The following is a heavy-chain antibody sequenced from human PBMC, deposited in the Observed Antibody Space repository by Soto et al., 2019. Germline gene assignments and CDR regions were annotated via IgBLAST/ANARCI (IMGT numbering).Heavy chain of an antibody. CDR2: IIPIFGTA. CDR3: ARVTTYYYDSSGFGWFDP. V-gene: IGHV1-69*13. J-gene: IGHJ5*02. D-gene: IGHD3-22*01. CDR1: GGTFSSYA. Sequence: ASVKVSCKASGGTFSSYAISWVRQAPGQGLEWMGGIIPIFGTANYAQKFQGRVTITADESTSTAYMELSSLRSEDTAVYCCARVTTYYYDSSGFGWFDPWGQGTLVTVSS.